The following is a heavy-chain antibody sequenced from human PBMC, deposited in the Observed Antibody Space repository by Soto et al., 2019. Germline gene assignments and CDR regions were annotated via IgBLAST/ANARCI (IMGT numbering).Heavy chain of an antibody. Sequence: SSETLSLTCTASGGSISGYYWNWIRQPPGKGLEWIGYIYYSGSTNYNPSLESRVTMSVDTSKNQLSLKLSSVTAADTAVYYCARGHYYESTGFHGYFFDYWGQGSLVTVSS. CDR3: ARGHYYESTGFHGYFFDY. CDR1: GGSISGYY. J-gene: IGHJ4*02. CDR2: IYYSGST. V-gene: IGHV4-59*01. D-gene: IGHD3-22*01.